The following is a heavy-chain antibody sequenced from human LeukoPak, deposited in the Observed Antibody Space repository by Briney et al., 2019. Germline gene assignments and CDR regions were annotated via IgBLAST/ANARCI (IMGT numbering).Heavy chain of an antibody. V-gene: IGHV3-9*03. CDR1: GFTFDDYG. CDR2: ISWNSGRI. Sequence: GGSLRLSCAASGFTFDDYGMHWIRHAPGKGLEWVSGISWNSGRIGYADSVEGRFTISRDNAKNSLYLQMNSLRAEDMALYYCAKDTQADYYDSSGYTDYWGQGTLVTVSS. CDR3: AKDTQADYYDSSGYTDY. J-gene: IGHJ4*02. D-gene: IGHD3-22*01.